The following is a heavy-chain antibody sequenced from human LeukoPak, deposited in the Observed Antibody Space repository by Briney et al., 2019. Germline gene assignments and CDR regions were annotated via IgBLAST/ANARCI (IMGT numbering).Heavy chain of an antibody. CDR3: AKGRATFKSHFDY. CDR1: GFTFSTYG. J-gene: IGHJ4*02. Sequence: PGGSLRLSCAASGFTFSTYGMSWVRQAPGKGLEWVSAINGRGGRTYYADSVKGRFTISRDNSKNTLYLQMNSLRAEDTAVYYCAKGRATFKSHFDYWGQGTLVTVSS. CDR2: INGRGGRT. D-gene: IGHD1-26*01. V-gene: IGHV3-23*01.